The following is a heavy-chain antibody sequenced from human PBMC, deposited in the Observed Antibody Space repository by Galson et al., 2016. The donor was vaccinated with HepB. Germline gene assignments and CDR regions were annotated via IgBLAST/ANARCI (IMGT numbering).Heavy chain of an antibody. CDR3: ARETAWGLGSYMVLKRDAFDM. J-gene: IGHJ3*02. CDR1: GGSINSNTYY. CDR2: IYYSGST. V-gene: IGHV4-31*03. Sequence: TLSLTCTVSGGSINSNTYYWSWIRQHPAKGLEWTGYIYYSGSTFYNPSLTSRVTISFDTSKNQFSLKLSSVTAADTAVYYCARETAWGLGSYMVLKRDAFDMWGQGTLVTVSS. D-gene: IGHD3-10*01.